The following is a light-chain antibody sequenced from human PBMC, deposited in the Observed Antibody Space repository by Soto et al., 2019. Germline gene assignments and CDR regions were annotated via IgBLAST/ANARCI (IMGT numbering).Light chain of an antibody. Sequence: EIVLAQSPATLSLSPGERATLSCRASQSVNSYLAWYQQKPGQAPRLLIYDASNRATDIPARFSGSWSGTDFTLTISSLEPAYFAVYYCLQRSSWPWTFGQGTKVEIK. CDR3: LQRSSWPWT. J-gene: IGKJ1*01. CDR1: QSVNSY. CDR2: DAS. V-gene: IGKV3-11*01.